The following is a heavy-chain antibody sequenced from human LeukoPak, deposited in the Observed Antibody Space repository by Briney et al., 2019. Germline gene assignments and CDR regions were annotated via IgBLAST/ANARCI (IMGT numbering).Heavy chain of an antibody. CDR3: ARDHGSSGWYETVDY. Sequence: GGSLRLSCAASGFTFSTFAMHWVRQAPGKGLEWVAVISYDGNNKYYADSVKGRFTISRDNSKNTLYLQMNSLRVEDTAVYYCARDHGSSGWYETVDYCGQGTLVTVSS. CDR1: GFTFSTFA. J-gene: IGHJ4*02. CDR2: ISYDGNNK. V-gene: IGHV3-30-3*01. D-gene: IGHD6-19*01.